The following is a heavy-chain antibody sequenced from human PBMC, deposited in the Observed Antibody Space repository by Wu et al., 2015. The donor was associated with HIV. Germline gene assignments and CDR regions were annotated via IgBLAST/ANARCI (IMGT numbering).Heavy chain of an antibody. Sequence: QVQLVQSGAEVKKPGASVKVSCTTSGYPFSDFDINWVRQATGQGLEWMGWMNPNSGNTDYAQKFQGRVTMTRDTSINTAYMELSSLRSEDTAVYFCAKANKRDFSGWYRWAAFDVWGQGTMVTVSS. CDR3: AKANKRDFSGWYRWAAFDV. V-gene: IGHV1-8*01. D-gene: IGHD6-19*01. J-gene: IGHJ3*01. CDR2: MNPNSGNT. CDR1: GYPFSDFD.